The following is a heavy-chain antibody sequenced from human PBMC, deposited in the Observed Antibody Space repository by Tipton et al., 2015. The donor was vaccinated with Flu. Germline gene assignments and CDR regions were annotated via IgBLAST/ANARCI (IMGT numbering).Heavy chain of an antibody. CDR1: GGFITSGSYY. Sequence: TLFLTCTVSGGFITSGSYYWTWIRQSAGTGLEWIGRIYTTGSTNYNPSLRSRVTISGDTSKNHFSLQLSSVTAADTAVYYCARSPSYSGSGIYPYYFDDWGQGTLVTVSS. CDR2: IYTTGST. CDR3: ARSPSYSGSGIYPYYFDD. J-gene: IGHJ4*02. D-gene: IGHD3-10*01. V-gene: IGHV4-61*02.